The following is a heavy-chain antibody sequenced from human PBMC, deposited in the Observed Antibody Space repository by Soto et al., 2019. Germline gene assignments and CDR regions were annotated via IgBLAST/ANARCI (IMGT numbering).Heavy chain of an antibody. CDR3: ARAVVVVAATPGGWFDP. D-gene: IGHD2-15*01. Sequence: QVQLVQSGAEVKKPGASVKVSCKASGYTFTSYGISWVRQAPGQGLEWMGWISAYNGNTNYAQKLQGRVTMTTDTSTSTAYMELMSRISDDTAVYYCARAVVVVAATPGGWFDPWGQGTLVTVSS. CDR1: GYTFTSYG. CDR2: ISAYNGNT. J-gene: IGHJ5*02. V-gene: IGHV1-18*01.